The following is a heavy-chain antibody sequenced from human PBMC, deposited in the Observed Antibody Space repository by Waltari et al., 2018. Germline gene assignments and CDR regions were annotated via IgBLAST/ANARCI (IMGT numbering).Heavy chain of an antibody. J-gene: IGHJ6*02. CDR3: ARDSLVLLWFREYRNGMDV. Sequence: QVQLVESGGGVVQPGWSLRLSCAASGFTFSSYAMHWVRQAPGKGLEVVAVISYDGSNKFYADSVKGRFTISRDNSKNTLYLQMNSLRAEDTAVYYCARDSLVLLWFREYRNGMDVWGQGTTVTVSS. CDR2: ISYDGSNK. V-gene: IGHV3-30-3*01. D-gene: IGHD3-10*01. CDR1: GFTFSSYA.